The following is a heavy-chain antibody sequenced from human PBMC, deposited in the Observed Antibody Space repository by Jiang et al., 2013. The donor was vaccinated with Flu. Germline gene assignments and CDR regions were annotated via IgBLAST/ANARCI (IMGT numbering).Heavy chain of an antibody. D-gene: IGHD2-2*01. Sequence: PGLVKPSETLSLTCSVSGGSLSNYYWSWIRQSPGKALEWIGYVYYTGITNYNPSLKSRVTISADTSKNQFSLKVSSVTAADTAVYYCARGWDSTSRYYYSYGMDVWGQGTTVTVSS. CDR3: ARGWDSTSRYYYSYGMDV. CDR1: GGSLSNYY. V-gene: IGHV4-59*01. CDR2: VYYTGIT. J-gene: IGHJ6*02.